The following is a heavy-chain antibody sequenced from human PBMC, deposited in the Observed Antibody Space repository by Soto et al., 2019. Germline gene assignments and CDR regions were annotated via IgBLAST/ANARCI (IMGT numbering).Heavy chain of an antibody. J-gene: IGHJ4*02. CDR3: ARDVSGVGAALGYEY. CDR2: FNPRGDST. CDR1: GYTFTSYY. D-gene: IGHD1-26*01. V-gene: IGHV1-46*01. Sequence: ASVKVSCKASGYTFTSYYMHWVRQAPGQGPEWMGIFNPRGDSTSYAQKFQDRISLTRDTSTSTLYMELSSLRSEDTAIYYCARDVSGVGAALGYEYWGQGTLVTV.